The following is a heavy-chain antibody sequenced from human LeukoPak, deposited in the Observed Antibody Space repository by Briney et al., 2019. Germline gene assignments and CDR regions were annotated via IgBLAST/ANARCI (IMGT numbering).Heavy chain of an antibody. J-gene: IGHJ4*02. CDR3: ARGGLCSSTSCYEGAGFDY. V-gene: IGHV7-4-1*02. D-gene: IGHD2-2*01. CDR1: GYTFTSYA. Sequence: ASVKVSCKASGYTFTSYAMNWVRQAPGQGLEWMGWINTNTGNPTYAQGFTGRFVFSLDTSVSTAYLQISSLKAEDTAVYYCARGGLCSSTSCYEGAGFDYWGQGTLVTVSS. CDR2: INTNTGNP.